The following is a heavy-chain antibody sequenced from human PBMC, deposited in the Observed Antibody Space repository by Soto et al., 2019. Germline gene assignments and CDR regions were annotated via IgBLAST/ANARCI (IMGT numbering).Heavy chain of an antibody. CDR2: IIPIFGTA. CDR1: GGTFSSYA. D-gene: IGHD6-13*01. CDR3: ARGRSSSWKYYYYGMDV. Sequence: GASVKVSCKASGGTFSSYAISWVRQAPGQGLEWMGGIIPIFGTANYAQKFQGRVTITADESTSTAYMELSSLRSEDTAVYYCARGRSSSWKYYYYGMDVWGQGTTVTVSS. J-gene: IGHJ6*02. V-gene: IGHV1-69*13.